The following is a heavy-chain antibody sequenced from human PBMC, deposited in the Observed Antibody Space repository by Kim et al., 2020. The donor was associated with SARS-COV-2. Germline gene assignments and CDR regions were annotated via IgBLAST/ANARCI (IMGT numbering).Heavy chain of an antibody. CDR3: AKAHGGNLADLFDY. V-gene: IGHV3-30*18. CDR2: ISYDGSNK. CDR1: GFTFSRYG. Sequence: GGSLRLSCAASGFTFSRYGIHWVRQAPGKGLEWVAVISYDGSNKYYADSVKGRFTISRDNSKNTLYLQVNSLRDEDTAVYYCAKAHGGNLADLFDYWGQGTLVTVSS. D-gene: IGHD2-21*02. J-gene: IGHJ4*02.